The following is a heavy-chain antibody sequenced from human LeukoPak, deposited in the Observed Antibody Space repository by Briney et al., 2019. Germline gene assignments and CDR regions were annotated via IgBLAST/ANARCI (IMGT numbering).Heavy chain of an antibody. V-gene: IGHV1-18*01. Sequence: ASVKVSCKASGYTFTSYGISWVRQAPGQGLEWMGWISAYNGNTNYAQKLQGRVTMTTDTSTSTAYMELRSLRSDDTPVYYCARGAIDIVVVVAATFFDYWGQGTLVTVSS. D-gene: IGHD2-15*01. CDR2: ISAYNGNT. CDR1: GYTFTSYG. CDR3: ARGAIDIVVVVAATFFDY. J-gene: IGHJ4*02.